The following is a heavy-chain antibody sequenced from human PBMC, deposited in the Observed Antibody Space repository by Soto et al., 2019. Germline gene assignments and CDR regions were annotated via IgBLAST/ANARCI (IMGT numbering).Heavy chain of an antibody. D-gene: IGHD3-10*01. CDR2: ISGSGGST. Sequence: GGSLRLSCAASGFTFSSYAMSWVRQAPGKGLEWVSAISGSGGSTYYADSVKGRFTISRDNSKNTLYLQMNSLRAEDTAVYYCAKDLPSYYGSGSHLWPFDYWGQGTLVTVSS. V-gene: IGHV3-23*01. CDR1: GFTFSSYA. J-gene: IGHJ4*02. CDR3: AKDLPSYYGSGSHLWPFDY.